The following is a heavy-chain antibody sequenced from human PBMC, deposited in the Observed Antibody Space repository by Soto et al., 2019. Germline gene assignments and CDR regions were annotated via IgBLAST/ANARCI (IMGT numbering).Heavy chain of an antibody. J-gene: IGHJ4*02. CDR2: INPNSGGT. Sequence: GASVKVSCKASGYTFTGYYMHWARQAPGQGLEWMGWINPNSGGTNYAQKFQGWVTMTRDTSISTAYMELSRLRSDDTAVYYCARSPPLHIVVVTATLDYWGQGTLVTVSS. CDR3: ARSPPLHIVVVTATLDY. CDR1: GYTFTGYY. D-gene: IGHD2-21*02. V-gene: IGHV1-2*04.